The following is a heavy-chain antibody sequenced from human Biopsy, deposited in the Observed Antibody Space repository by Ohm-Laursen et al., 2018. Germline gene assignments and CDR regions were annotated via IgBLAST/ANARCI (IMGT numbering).Heavy chain of an antibody. CDR1: GFSFTGYY. J-gene: IGHJ4*02. CDR3: ALQSVAQMKNFDY. V-gene: IGHV1-2*02. CDR2: ISTKSGDT. D-gene: IGHD6-19*01. Sequence: ASVKVSCKASGFSFTGYYIHWVRQAPGQGLEWMGWISTKSGDTNYAHKFQGKITMTRDTSMSTAYMEMSRLRCDDTAVYYCALQSVAQMKNFDYWGQGTLVTASS.